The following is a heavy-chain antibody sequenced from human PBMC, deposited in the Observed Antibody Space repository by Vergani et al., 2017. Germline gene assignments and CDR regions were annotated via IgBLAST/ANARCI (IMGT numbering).Heavy chain of an antibody. CDR2: IYYRGST. Sequence: QVQLQESGPGLVKPSETLSLTCTVSGGSISSYYWSWIRQPPGKGLEWIGYIYYRGSTNYNPSLKSRVTISVDTSKNQFSLKLSLVTAADTAVYYCARAIGYSYGHDAFDFWGQGTMVTVSS. V-gene: IGHV4-59*01. D-gene: IGHD5-18*01. CDR3: ARAIGYSYGHDAFDF. CDR1: GGSISSYY. J-gene: IGHJ3*01.